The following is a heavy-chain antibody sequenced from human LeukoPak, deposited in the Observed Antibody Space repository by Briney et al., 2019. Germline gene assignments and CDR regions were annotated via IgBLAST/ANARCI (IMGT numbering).Heavy chain of an antibody. CDR1: GYTLTSYG. D-gene: IGHD3-22*01. CDR3: AKTSTYDSSGYYRFYYYYYMDV. J-gene: IGHJ6*03. V-gene: IGHV1-18*01. CDR2: IRAYNGNT. Sequence: ASVKDSCKASGYTLTSYGISWVRQAPGQGLEWMGWIRAYNGNTNYAQKLQGRVTMTTDTSTSTAYMELRSLRSDDTAVYYCAKTSTYDSSGYYRFYYYYYMDVWGKGTTVTVSS.